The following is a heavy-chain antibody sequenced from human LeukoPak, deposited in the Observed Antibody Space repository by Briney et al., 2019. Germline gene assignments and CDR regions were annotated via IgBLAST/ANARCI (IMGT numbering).Heavy chain of an antibody. V-gene: IGHV1-69*04. CDR3: ATTNDGGGYQWGDFFDF. J-gene: IGHJ4*02. D-gene: IGHD3-22*01. CDR2: IIPNLGTT. Sequence: SVKVSCKASGGTSNSHAISWVRQAPGQGLEWMGRIIPNLGTTNRAQNFQDRVTLTADKSTNTAYMEPTSLTSDDTAVYYCATTNDGGGYQWGDFFDFWGQGTLVTVSS. CDR1: GGTSNSHA.